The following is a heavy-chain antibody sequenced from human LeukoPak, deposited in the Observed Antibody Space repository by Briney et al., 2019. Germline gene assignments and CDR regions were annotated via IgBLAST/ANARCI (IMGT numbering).Heavy chain of an antibody. CDR1: GFTFSSYA. J-gene: IGHJ4*02. CDR3: ASDKYRGSGWYSGYFDY. Sequence: GGSLRLSCAASGFTFSSYAMSWVRQAPGKGLEWVSAISGSGGSTYYADSVKGRFTISRDNSKNTLYLQMNSLRAEDTAVYYCASDKYRGSGWYSGYFDYWGQGTLVTVSS. CDR2: ISGSGGST. V-gene: IGHV3-23*01. D-gene: IGHD6-19*01.